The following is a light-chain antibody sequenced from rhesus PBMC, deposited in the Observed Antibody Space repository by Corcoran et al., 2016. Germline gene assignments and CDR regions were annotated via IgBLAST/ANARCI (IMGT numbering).Light chain of an antibody. CDR1: QGISSY. CDR3: LQHNSYPFT. V-gene: IGKV1-28*03. J-gene: IGKJ3*01. Sequence: DIQMTQSPSSLSASVGDTVTITCRASQGISSYLNWFQQKPGKAPKLLIYAASSLESGVPSRFSGSGSGTDFTPTISSLQPEDFAVYYWLQHNSYPFTFGPGTKLDIK. CDR2: AAS.